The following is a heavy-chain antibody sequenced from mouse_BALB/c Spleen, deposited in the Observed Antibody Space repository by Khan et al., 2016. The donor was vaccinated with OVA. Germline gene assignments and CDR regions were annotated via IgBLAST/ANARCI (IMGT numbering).Heavy chain of an antibody. CDR1: GFNINDTC. D-gene: IGHD1-1*01. CDR3: ARSNSLWPMDY. Sequence: VQLQQSGAELVKPGASVKLSCTASGFNINDTCLHWVKQRPEQGLEWIGRIDPANGDTKYDPKFQAKATITADTPSNIAYLQLSSLTSEDTAVYYCARSNSLWPMDYWCRGTSVTVSS. J-gene: IGHJ4*01. CDR2: IDPANGDT. V-gene: IGHV14-3*02.